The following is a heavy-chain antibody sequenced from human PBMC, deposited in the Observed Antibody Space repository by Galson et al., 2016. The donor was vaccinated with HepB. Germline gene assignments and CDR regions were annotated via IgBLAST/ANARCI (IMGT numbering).Heavy chain of an antibody. J-gene: IGHJ4*02. CDR1: GFTFSSYA. CDR2: SGSGCPT. Sequence: SLRLSCAASGFTFSSYAMSWVRQAPGKGLEWVSSSGSGCPTYYADSVKGRFTISRDNSKNTLFLQMHSLRADDTAVYYCAKSVLEYDILTGYYRRGADYWGQGTLVTVSS. V-gene: IGHV3-23*01. CDR3: AKSVLEYDILTGYYRRGADY. D-gene: IGHD3-9*01.